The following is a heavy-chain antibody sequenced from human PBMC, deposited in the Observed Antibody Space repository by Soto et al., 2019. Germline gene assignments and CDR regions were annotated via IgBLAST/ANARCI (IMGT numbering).Heavy chain of an antibody. Sequence: PGGSLRLSCAASGFTFSSYAMSWVRQAPGKGLEWVSAISGSGGSTYYADSVKGRFTISRDNSKNTLYLQMNSLRAEDTAVYYCAKDRAVYYYDSSGYPEVFDYWGQGTSVTVSS. J-gene: IGHJ4*02. CDR3: AKDRAVYYYDSSGYPEVFDY. CDR1: GFTFSSYA. D-gene: IGHD3-22*01. V-gene: IGHV3-23*01. CDR2: ISGSGGST.